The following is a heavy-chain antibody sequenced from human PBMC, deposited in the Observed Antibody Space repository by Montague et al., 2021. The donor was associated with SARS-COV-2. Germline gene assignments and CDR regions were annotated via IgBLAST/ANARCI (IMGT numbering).Heavy chain of an antibody. Sequence: SETLSLTCTVSGDSINTYYWNWIRQPPGKGLEWLGSIFYTGSTNYNPSLKSRVAISLDTSTNQFFLKVTSVTAADTAVYYCARQAAGSYFYYGVDVWGQGTTITVSS. D-gene: IGHD6-13*01. CDR3: ARQAAGSYFYYGVDV. CDR2: IFYTGST. CDR1: GDSINTYY. J-gene: IGHJ6*02. V-gene: IGHV4-59*12.